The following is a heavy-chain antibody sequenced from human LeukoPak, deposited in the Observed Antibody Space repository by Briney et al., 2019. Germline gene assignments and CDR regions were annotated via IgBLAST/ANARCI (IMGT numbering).Heavy chain of an antibody. CDR3: ARGGLDGDYFDY. CDR1: GGSISSDDYY. J-gene: IGHJ4*02. V-gene: IGHV4-30-4*08. Sequence: SETLSLTCTVSGGSISSDDYYWSWIRQPPGKGLEWIGCVYYSGSTYYNPSLKSRVTISVDTSKNQFSLKLSSVTAADTAVYYCARGGLDGDYFDYWGQGTLVTVSS. D-gene: IGHD1-26*01. CDR2: VYYSGST.